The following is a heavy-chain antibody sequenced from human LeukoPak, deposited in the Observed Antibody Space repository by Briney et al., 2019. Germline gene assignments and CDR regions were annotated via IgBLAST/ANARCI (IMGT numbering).Heavy chain of an antibody. CDR1: GGSISSYY. Sequence: SSETLSLTCTVSGGSISSYYWSWIRQPAGKGLEWIGRIYASGSTYYNPSLKSRVTMSVDTSKNQFSPRLTTVTAADTAVYYCARDSNLEYSSSRGLGRWGQGTLVTVSS. CDR3: ARDSNLEYSSSRGLGR. D-gene: IGHD6-6*01. J-gene: IGHJ4*02. CDR2: IYASGST. V-gene: IGHV4-4*07.